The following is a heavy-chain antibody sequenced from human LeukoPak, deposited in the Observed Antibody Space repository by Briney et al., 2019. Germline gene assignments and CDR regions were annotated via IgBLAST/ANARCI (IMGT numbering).Heavy chain of an antibody. CDR2: IYFSGST. V-gene: IGHV4-59*11. J-gene: IGHJ6*03. CDR1: GGAISSHY. Sequence: SETLSLTCTVSGGAISSHYWSGIRQPPREGRGWSGDIYFSGSTTYNTPLKSRVTISVDTSKNKCSLKLSSVTAADTVVYYCARKRGGTYRYYMDVWGKGTTVTVSS. CDR3: ARKRGGTYRYYMDV. D-gene: IGHD1-26*01.